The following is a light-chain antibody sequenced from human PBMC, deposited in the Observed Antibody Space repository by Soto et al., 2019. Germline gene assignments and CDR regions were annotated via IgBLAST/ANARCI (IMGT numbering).Light chain of an antibody. V-gene: IGLV1-44*01. CDR2: SNN. Sequence: QSVLTQPPSASGTPGQRVTISCSGSSSNIGSNTVNWYQQLPGTAPKLLIYSNNQRPSGVPDRFSGSKSGTSASLAISGLQSEDEADYYCAAWDDRLGMGFGGGTKVTVL. J-gene: IGLJ2*01. CDR3: AAWDDRLGMG. CDR1: SSNIGSNT.